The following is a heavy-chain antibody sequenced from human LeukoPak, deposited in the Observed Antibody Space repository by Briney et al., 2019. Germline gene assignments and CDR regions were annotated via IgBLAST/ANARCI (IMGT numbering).Heavy chain of an antibody. CDR2: IWYDGSNK. V-gene: IGHV3-33*01. D-gene: IGHD2-2*01. CDR3: ARDIVVVPAAIYYYGMDV. Sequence: GGSLRLSCAASGFTFSSYGMHWVRQAPGKGLEWVAVIWYDGSNKYYADSVKGRFTISRDNSKNTLYLQTNSLRAEDTAVYYCARDIVVVPAAIYYYGMDVWGQGTTVTVSS. J-gene: IGHJ6*02. CDR1: GFTFSSYG.